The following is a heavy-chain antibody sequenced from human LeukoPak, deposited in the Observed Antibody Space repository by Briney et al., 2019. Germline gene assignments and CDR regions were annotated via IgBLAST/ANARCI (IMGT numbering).Heavy chain of an antibody. CDR2: FDPEDGET. Sequence: ASVTVSCKVSGYTLTELSMHWVRQAPGKGLEWMGGFDPEDGETIYAQKFQGRVTMTEDTSTDTAYMELSSLRSEDTAVYYCATAASSSGWYGLDYWGQGTLVTVSS. V-gene: IGHV1-24*01. CDR3: ATAASSSGWYGLDY. J-gene: IGHJ4*02. D-gene: IGHD6-19*01. CDR1: GYTLTELS.